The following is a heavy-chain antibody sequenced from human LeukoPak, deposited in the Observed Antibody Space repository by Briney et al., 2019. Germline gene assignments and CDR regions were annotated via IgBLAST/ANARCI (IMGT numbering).Heavy chain of an antibody. CDR2: INHSGST. CDR3: ARSPYSSSWYYYFDY. CDR1: GGSFSGYY. J-gene: IGHJ4*02. Sequence: SETLSLTCAVYGGSFSGYYWSWIRQPPGKGLEWIGEINHSGSTNYSPSLKSRVTISIDTSKNQVSLKLSSVTAADTAVYYCARSPYSSSWYYYFDYWGRGTLVTVSS. V-gene: IGHV4-34*01. D-gene: IGHD6-13*01.